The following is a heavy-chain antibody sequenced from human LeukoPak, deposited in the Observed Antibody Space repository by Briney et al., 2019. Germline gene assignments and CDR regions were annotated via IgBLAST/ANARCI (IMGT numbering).Heavy chain of an antibody. CDR2: ISSRGSAI. V-gene: IGHV3-48*03. Sequence: PGGSLRLSCAASGFTFSSYEMEWVRQAPGKGLGWVAHISSRGSAIFYADSVKGRFTISRDNAKNSLYLPTNSLRAEDTVVYYCARGYYAAPGYWGQGTLVTVSS. J-gene: IGHJ4*02. CDR3: ARGYYAAPGY. D-gene: IGHD3-10*01. CDR1: GFTFSSYE.